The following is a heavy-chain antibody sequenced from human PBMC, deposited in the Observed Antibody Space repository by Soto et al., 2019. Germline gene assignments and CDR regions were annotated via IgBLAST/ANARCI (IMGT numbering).Heavy chain of an antibody. J-gene: IGHJ4*01. CDR2: IIPSVGIE. Sequence: QVQLVQSGAEVKKPGSSVKVSCKASGDTFSSHSFTWVRQAPGQGLEWMGRIIPSVGIESHAQKFKGRVTVSAETSAGTVYMELSSLISDYTSIYYCTTAASIFGAASDYCGHGTLVTVSS. CDR3: TTAASIFGAASDY. CDR1: GDTFSSHS. V-gene: IGHV1-69*02. D-gene: IGHD3-3*01.